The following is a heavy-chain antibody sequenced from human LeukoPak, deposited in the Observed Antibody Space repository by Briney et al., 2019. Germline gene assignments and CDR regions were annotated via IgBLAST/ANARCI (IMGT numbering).Heavy chain of an antibody. CDR3: AKGRGTTVTSAANY. J-gene: IGHJ4*02. CDR1: GFTFSSYA. D-gene: IGHD4-17*01. Sequence: GGSLRLSCAASGFTFSSYAMSWVRQAPGEGLEWVSSIGGSGDNTFYADSVKDRFTISRDNSKNTLFLQMNSLRAEDTAVYCAKGRGTTVTSAANYWGQGTLVTVSS. V-gene: IGHV3-23*01. CDR2: IGGSGDNT.